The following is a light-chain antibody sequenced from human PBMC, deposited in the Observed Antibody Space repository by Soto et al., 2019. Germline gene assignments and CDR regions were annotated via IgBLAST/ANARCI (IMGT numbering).Light chain of an antibody. J-gene: IGLJ2*01. CDR3: CSYAGFHAV. CDR2: EGS. V-gene: IGLV2-23*01. Sequence: QSVLTQPASVSGSPGQSITISCTGTSSDVGSYNLVSWYQQHPGKAPKLMIYEGSKRPSGVSNRFSGSKSGNTASLTISGLQAEDEADYSCCSYAGFHAVFGGGTQLTVL. CDR1: SSDVGSYNL.